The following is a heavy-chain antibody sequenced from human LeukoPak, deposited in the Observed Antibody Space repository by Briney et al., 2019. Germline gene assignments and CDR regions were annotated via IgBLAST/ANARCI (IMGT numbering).Heavy chain of an antibody. D-gene: IGHD1-26*01. J-gene: IGHJ4*02. CDR1: GYSISSGYY. Sequence: PSETLSLTCTVSGYSISSGYYWGWIRQPPGKGLEWIGSIYHSGSTNYNPSLKSRVTISVDTSKNQFSLKLSSVTAADTAVYYCARGGSYYLKTYFDYWGQGTLVTVSS. V-gene: IGHV4-38-2*02. CDR3: ARGGSYYLKTYFDY. CDR2: IYHSGST.